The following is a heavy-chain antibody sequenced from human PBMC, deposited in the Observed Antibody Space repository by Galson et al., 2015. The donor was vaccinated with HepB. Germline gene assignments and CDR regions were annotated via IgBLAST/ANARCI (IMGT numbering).Heavy chain of an antibody. J-gene: IGHJ4*02. CDR1: GFTFSSYS. CDR2: ISSSSTI. CDR3: ARGRVGNYYGSGSYSDY. D-gene: IGHD3-10*01. Sequence: SLRLSCAASGFTFSSYSMNWVRQAPGKGLEWVSYISSSSTIYYADSVKGRFTISRDNAKNSLYLQMNSLRDEDTAVYYCARGRVGNYYGSGSYSDYWGQGTLVTVSS. V-gene: IGHV3-48*02.